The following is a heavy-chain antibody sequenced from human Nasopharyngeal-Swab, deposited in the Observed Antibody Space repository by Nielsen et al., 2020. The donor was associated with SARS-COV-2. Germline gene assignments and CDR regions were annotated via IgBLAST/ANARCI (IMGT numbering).Heavy chain of an antibody. CDR3: ARLRNYDSSGYSTYYFDY. Sequence: IRQPPGKALERIGYIYYSGSTNYNPSLKSRVTISVDTSKNQFSLKLSSVTAADTAVYYCARLRNYDSSGYSTYYFDYWGQGTLVTVSS. V-gene: IGHV4-61*07. CDR2: IYYSGST. D-gene: IGHD3-22*01. J-gene: IGHJ4*02.